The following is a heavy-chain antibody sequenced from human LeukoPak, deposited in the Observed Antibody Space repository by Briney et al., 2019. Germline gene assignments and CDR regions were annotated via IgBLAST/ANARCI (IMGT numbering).Heavy chain of an antibody. CDR2: IKQDGSEM. J-gene: IGHJ5*02. V-gene: IGHV3-7*01. CDR3: ARTPVGAITP. D-gene: IGHD1-26*01. Sequence: GGSLRLSCAASGFTFSSYWMIWFRQAPGKGLEWVANIKQDGSEMYYVDSVKCRFTISRDNAKNSLYLQMNSLRVEDTAVYYCARTPVGAITPWGQGSLDTVSS. CDR1: GFTFSSYW.